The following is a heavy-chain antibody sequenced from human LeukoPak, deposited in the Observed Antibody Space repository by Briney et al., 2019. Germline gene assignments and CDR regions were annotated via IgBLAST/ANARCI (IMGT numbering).Heavy chain of an antibody. CDR3: AETGTTGVY. CDR1: GGSISSSSYY. D-gene: IGHD1-7*01. CDR2: IYYSGST. V-gene: IGHV4-39*01. Sequence: SETLSLTCTVSGGSISSSSYYWGWIRQPSGKGLEWIGSIYYSGSTYYNPSLKSRVTISVDTSKNQFSLKLSSVTAADTAVYYCAETGTTGVYWGQGTLVTVSS. J-gene: IGHJ4*02.